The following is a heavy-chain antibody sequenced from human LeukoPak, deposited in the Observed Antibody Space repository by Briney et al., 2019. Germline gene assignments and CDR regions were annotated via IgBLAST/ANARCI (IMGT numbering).Heavy chain of an antibody. Sequence: GGSLRLSCAASGFTVSTNYMSWVRQAPGKGLEWVSVIYSGGTTYYADSVKGRFTISRDTSKNTLYLQMNSLRAEDTAVYYCAGDRGGSRSDCWGQGTLVTVSS. D-gene: IGHD6-13*01. V-gene: IGHV3-66*01. CDR2: IYSGGTT. J-gene: IGHJ4*02. CDR3: AGDRGGSRSDC. CDR1: GFTVSTNY.